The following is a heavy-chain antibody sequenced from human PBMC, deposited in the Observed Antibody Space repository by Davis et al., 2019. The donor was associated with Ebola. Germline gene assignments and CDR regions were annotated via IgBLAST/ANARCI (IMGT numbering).Heavy chain of an antibody. CDR3: ARSFVEMDSSQGNDY. Sequence: GESLKISCAASGFTFRNYAMHWVRQAPGKGLEWVAVVSHSQRETFYADSVKGRFTISRDNAKNSLYLQMNSLIAEDTAVYYCARSFVEMDSSQGNDYWGQGTLVTVSS. D-gene: IGHD5-24*01. CDR2: VSHSQRET. J-gene: IGHJ4*02. CDR1: GFTFRNYA. V-gene: IGHV3-30*04.